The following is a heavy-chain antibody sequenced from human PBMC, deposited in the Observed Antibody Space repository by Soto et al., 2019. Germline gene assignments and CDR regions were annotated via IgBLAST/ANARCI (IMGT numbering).Heavy chain of an antibody. CDR2: ITDSAYTA. CDR1: GFSFGTFV. D-gene: IGHD6-19*01. CDR3: TKNGQWLATPPEA. V-gene: IGHV3-23*01. Sequence: GGSLRLSCAASGFSFGTFVMTWLRQAPGGCLEWVASITDSAYTASSAETVDGRFTVSRDNSKKKLHLQLHDLRAADAAPYYGTKNGQWLATPPEAWGQGXLVTVYS. J-gene: IGHJ4*02.